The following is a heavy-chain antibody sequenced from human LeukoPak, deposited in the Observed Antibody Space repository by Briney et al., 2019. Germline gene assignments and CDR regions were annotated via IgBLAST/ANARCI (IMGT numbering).Heavy chain of an antibody. CDR1: GYTFTCYY. J-gene: IGHJ6*03. CDR2: INPNSGGT. D-gene: IGHD5-24*01. CDR3: ARFMARALGYYYYMDV. Sequence: PSVKVSCKASGYTFTCYYMHWARQAPGQGLEWMGWINPNSGGTNYAQKFQGRVTMTRDTSTSTAYRELSRLRSDDTAVYYCARFMARALGYYYYMDVWGKGTTVTVSS. V-gene: IGHV1-2*02.